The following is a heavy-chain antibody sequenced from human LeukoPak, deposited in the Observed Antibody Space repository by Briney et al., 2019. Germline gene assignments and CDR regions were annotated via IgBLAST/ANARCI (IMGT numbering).Heavy chain of an antibody. Sequence: GGSLRLSCAASGFIFSDYYMNWLRQAPGRGLEWLSYISNSGNAKYYADSVKGRFTISRDNAKNSLYLEMTSLRAEDTAVYYCASDSSGYFGPWGPGTLVTVSS. CDR3: ASDSSGYFGP. D-gene: IGHD3-22*01. J-gene: IGHJ5*02. V-gene: IGHV3-11*01. CDR2: ISNSGNAK. CDR1: GFIFSDYY.